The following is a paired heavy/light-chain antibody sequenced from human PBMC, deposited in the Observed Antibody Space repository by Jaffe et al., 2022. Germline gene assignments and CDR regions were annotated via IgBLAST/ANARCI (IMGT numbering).Light chain of an antibody. Sequence: DIVMTQSPDSLAVSLGERATINCKSSQSVLYSSNNKNYLAWYQQKPRQPPKLLIYSASTRESGVPDRFSGSGSGTDFTLTISSLQAEDVAVYYCQQYYNMPLTLGQGTKVEIK. V-gene: IGKV4-1*01. CDR2: SAS. CDR1: QSVLYSSNNKNY. J-gene: IGKJ1*01. CDR3: QQYYNMPLT.
Heavy chain of an antibody. CDR1: GFTFRTYG. J-gene: IGHJ6*03. CDR2: IMYDGSNK. CDR3: AKDVLSRAYHMDV. Sequence: QVQLVESGGGVVQPGGSLRLSCAASGFTFRTYGMHWVRQAPGKGLEWVAFIMYDGSNKDYADSVRGRFTISRDNFNNTVYLQMSSLRAEDTALYYCAKDVLSRAYHMDVWGKGTTVTVSS. D-gene: IGHD2-8*01. V-gene: IGHV3-30*02.